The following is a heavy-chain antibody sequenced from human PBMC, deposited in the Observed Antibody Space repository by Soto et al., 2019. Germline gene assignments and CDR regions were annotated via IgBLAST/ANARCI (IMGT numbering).Heavy chain of an antibody. D-gene: IGHD3-22*01. V-gene: IGHV1-3*05. Sequence: QVQLVQSGAEEKKPGASVKVSCKASGYTFTSYAMHWVRQAPGQRLEWMGWINAGNGNTKYSQKFQGRVTITRDTSASTAYMELSSLRSEDTAVYYCARAPIYDSSGYYYYYYGMDVWGQGTTVTVSS. CDR2: INAGNGNT. CDR3: ARAPIYDSSGYYYYYYGMDV. J-gene: IGHJ6*02. CDR1: GYTFTSYA.